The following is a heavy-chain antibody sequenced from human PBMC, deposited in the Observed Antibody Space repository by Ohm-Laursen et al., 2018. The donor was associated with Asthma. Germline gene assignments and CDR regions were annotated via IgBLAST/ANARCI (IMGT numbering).Heavy chain of an antibody. Sequence: SLRLSCAAPGFTFSSYGMHWVRQAPGKGLEWVAVISYDGSNKYYADSVKGRSTISRDNSKNTLYLQMNSLRAEDTAVYYCARGSYSYGPHYYYYYYGMDVWGQGTTVTVSS. CDR2: ISYDGSNK. CDR1: GFTFSSYG. V-gene: IGHV3-30*03. CDR3: ARGSYSYGPHYYYYYYGMDV. J-gene: IGHJ6*02. D-gene: IGHD5-18*01.